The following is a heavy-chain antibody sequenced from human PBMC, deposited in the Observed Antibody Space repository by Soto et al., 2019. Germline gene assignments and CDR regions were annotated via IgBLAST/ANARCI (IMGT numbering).Heavy chain of an antibody. CDR3: AKDGGEWGXLRFRGREFDY. CDR2: MSFDGSHK. CDR1: GFKFSAYD. J-gene: IGHJ4*02. V-gene: IGHV3-30*18. Sequence: QVQLVESGGGVVPPGRSLRLSCAASGFKFSAYDIHWVRQAPGKXLEWVAVMSFDGSHKYYADSVRGRFTISRDNSKNTLFLQMNSLRPEDTAVYXCAKDGGEWGXLRFRGREFDYWGQGTLVTVSS. D-gene: IGHD3-16*01.